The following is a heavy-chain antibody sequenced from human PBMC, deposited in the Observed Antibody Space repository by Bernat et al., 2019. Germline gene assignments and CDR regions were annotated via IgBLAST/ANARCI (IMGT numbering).Heavy chain of an antibody. J-gene: IGHJ4*02. CDR1: GFTFSSYA. Sequence: EVQLVESGGGLVQPGGSLRLSCAASGFTFSSYAMSWVRQAPGKGLEWVSAISGSGGSTYYADSVKGRFTISRHNSKNTLYLQMNSLRAEDTAVYYCAKDHYSSSWYRTYYFDYWGQGTLVTVSS. V-gene: IGHV3-23*04. CDR2: ISGSGGST. CDR3: AKDHYSSSWYRTYYFDY. D-gene: IGHD6-13*01.